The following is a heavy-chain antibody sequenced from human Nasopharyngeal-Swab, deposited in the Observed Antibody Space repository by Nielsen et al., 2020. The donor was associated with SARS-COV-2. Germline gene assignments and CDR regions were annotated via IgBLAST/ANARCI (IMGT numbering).Heavy chain of an antibody. CDR2: ISGSGGST. D-gene: IGHD4-17*01. J-gene: IGHJ3*02. CDR3: AKTLSDYGDYVDAFDI. Sequence: GESLKISCAASGFTFSSYAMSWVRQAPGKGLEWVSAISGSGGSTYYADSVKGRFTISRDNSKNTLYLQMNSLRAEDTAVYYCAKTLSDYGDYVDAFDIRGQGTMVTVSS. CDR1: GFTFSSYA. V-gene: IGHV3-23*01.